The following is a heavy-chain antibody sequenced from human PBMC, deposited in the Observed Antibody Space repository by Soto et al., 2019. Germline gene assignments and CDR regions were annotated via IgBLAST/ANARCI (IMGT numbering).Heavy chain of an antibody. CDR1: GFTFSSYA. CDR2: ISGRGCST. V-gene: IGHV3-23*01. J-gene: IGHJ3*02. CDR3: AKGPYRGGSWRFDAFDI. D-gene: IGHD2-15*01. Sequence: EVQLLESGGGLVQPGGSLRLSCAATGFTFSSYAMSWVRQPPGKGLEWVSAISGRGCSTYYADSVKGRFTISRDNSKTTLYLQMNSLRAEDTAVYYCAKGPYRGGSWRFDAFDIWGHGTMVTVSS.